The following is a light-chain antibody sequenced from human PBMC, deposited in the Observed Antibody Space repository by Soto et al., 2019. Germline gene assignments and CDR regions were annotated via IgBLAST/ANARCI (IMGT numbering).Light chain of an antibody. CDR2: GAS. CDR3: QQYNSYSWT. CDR1: LSVSTN. Sequence: EIVMTQSPSTLAESPGERATLSCGASLSVSTNVAWHQQKPGQTPRLLVYGASSRPTGIPDRFSGSGSGTEFTLTISSLPPDDFETYYCQQYNSYSWTFGQGTKVDIK. V-gene: IGKV3D-15*01. J-gene: IGKJ1*01.